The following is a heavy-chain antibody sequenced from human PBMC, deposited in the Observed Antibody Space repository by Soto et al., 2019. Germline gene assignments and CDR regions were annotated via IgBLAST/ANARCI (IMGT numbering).Heavy chain of an antibody. Sequence: SETLSLTCAVYGGSFSGYYWSWIRQPPGKGLEWIGEINHSGSTNYNPSLKSRVTISVDTSKNQFSLKLSSVTAADTAVYYCASQRDDDLPFWGQGTLVTVSS. J-gene: IGHJ4*02. CDR3: ASQRDDDLPF. CDR1: GGSFSGYY. V-gene: IGHV4-34*01. D-gene: IGHD2-2*01. CDR2: INHSGST.